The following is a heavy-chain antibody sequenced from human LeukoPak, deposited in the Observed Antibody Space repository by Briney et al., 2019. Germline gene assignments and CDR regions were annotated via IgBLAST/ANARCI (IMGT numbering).Heavy chain of an antibody. J-gene: IGHJ6*03. V-gene: IGHV4-59*01. D-gene: IGHD3-16*01. CDR2: IYYSGST. CDR3: ARETSQKGAHYMDV. Sequence: SETLSLTCAVSGDSFSGYYWSWIRQPPGKGLEWIGYIYYSGSTNYNPSLKSRVTISVDTSKNQFSLKLSSVTAADTAVYYCARETSQKGAHYMDVWGKGTTVTISS. CDR1: GDSFSGYY.